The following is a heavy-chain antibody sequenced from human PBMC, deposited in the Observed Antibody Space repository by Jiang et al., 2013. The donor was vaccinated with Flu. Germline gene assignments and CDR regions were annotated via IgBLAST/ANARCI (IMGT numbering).Heavy chain of an antibody. V-gene: IGHV1-46*03. Sequence: SVKVSCKASGYTFTSYYMHWVRQAPGQGLEWMGIINPSGGSTSYAQKFQGRVTMTRDTSTSTVYMELSSLRSEDTAVYYCARGVSYYDSSGYSLEYWGQGTLVTVSS. CDR2: INPSGGST. CDR3: ARGVSYYDSSGYSLEY. CDR1: GYTFTSYY. J-gene: IGHJ4*02. D-gene: IGHD3-22*01.